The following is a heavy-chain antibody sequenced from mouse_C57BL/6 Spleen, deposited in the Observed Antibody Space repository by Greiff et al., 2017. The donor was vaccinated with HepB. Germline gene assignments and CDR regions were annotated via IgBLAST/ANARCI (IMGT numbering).Heavy chain of an antibody. CDR1: GFSLTSYA. V-gene: IGHV2-9-1*01. CDR2: IWTGGGT. CDR3: ARRGYYGSSYDYWYFDV. D-gene: IGHD1-1*01. Sequence: VQLQESGPGLVAPSQSLSITCTVSGFSLTSYAISWVRQPPGKGLEWLGVIWTGGGTNYNSALKSRLSISKDNSKSQVFLKMNSLQTDDTARYYCARRGYYGSSYDYWYFDVWGTGTTVTVSS. J-gene: IGHJ1*03.